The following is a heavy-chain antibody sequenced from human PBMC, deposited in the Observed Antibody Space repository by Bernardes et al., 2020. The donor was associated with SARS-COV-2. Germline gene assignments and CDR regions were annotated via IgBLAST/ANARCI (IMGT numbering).Heavy chain of an antibody. CDR3: VKSPGNLFRDGVDV. CDR1: GFTFSTYG. D-gene: IGHD2-21*01. Sequence: GGSLRLSCAASGFTFSTYGMSWVRQAPGKGLEWVSGIRGSGGNTYYADSVKGRFTISRDNSKNTLYLQMNSLRAEDTAVYYCVKSPGNLFRDGVDVWGQGTTVIVSS. V-gene: IGHV3-23*01. CDR2: IRGSGGNT. J-gene: IGHJ6*02.